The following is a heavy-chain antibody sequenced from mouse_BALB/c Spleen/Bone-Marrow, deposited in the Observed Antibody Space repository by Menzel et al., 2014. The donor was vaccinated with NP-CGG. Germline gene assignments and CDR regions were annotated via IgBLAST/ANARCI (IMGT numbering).Heavy chain of an antibody. CDR3: ARDDYGPDY. Sequence: VQLQQSGAELVRPGSSVKISCKASGYAFSSFWMNWVKQGPGQGLEWIGQIYPGDGETNYNGKFKGKATLTADKSSSTAYMQLSSLTSEDSAVYFCARDDYGPDYWGQGTTLTVSS. CDR2: IYPGDGET. V-gene: IGHV1-80*01. J-gene: IGHJ2*01. D-gene: IGHD2-4*01. CDR1: GYAFSSFW.